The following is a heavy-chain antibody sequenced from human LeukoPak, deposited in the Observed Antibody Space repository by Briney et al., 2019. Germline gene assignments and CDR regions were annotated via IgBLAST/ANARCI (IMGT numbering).Heavy chain of an antibody. J-gene: IGHJ4*02. V-gene: IGHV4-4*07. Sequence: SETLSLTCTVSGGSISSYYWSWIRQPAGKGLEWIGRFYTSGSPNYNPSLKSRVTLSVDTSKNQFSLKLSSVTAADTAVYYCARGPIAAAGDYWGQGTLVTVSS. CDR3: ARGPIAAAGDY. D-gene: IGHD6-13*01. CDR1: GGSISSYY. CDR2: FYTSGSP.